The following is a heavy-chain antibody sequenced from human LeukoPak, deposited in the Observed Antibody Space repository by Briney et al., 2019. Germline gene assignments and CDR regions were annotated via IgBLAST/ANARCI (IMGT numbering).Heavy chain of an antibody. J-gene: IGHJ1*01. CDR3: AKAGGQWLAAEYFQH. V-gene: IGHV3-23*01. Sequence: GGSLRLSCAASGFTFSSYAMSWVRQAPGKGLEWVSAISGSGGSTYYADSVKGRFTISRDNSKNTLYLQMNSLRAENTAVYYCAKAGGQWLAAEYFQHWGQGTLVTVSS. D-gene: IGHD6-19*01. CDR1: GFTFSSYA. CDR2: ISGSGGST.